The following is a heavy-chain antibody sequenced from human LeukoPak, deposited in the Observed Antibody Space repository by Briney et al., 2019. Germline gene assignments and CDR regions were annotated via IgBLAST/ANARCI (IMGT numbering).Heavy chain of an antibody. CDR2: INPNSGGT. J-gene: IGHJ5*02. Sequence: ASVKVSCKASGYTFTGYYMHWVRQAPGQGLEWMGWINPNSGGTNYAQKFQGRVTMTRDTSISTAYMELSRLRSDDTAVYYCARGGLREDYDILTGGENWFDPWGQGTLVTVSS. CDR1: GYTFTGYY. V-gene: IGHV1-2*02. CDR3: ARGGLREDYDILTGGENWFDP. D-gene: IGHD3-9*01.